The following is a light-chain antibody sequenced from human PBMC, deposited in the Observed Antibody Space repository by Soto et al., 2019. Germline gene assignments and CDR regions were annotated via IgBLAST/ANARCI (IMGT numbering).Light chain of an antibody. CDR1: QSVLYSPINRNY. V-gene: IGKV4-1*01. CDR2: WAS. CDR3: QQYASSPRT. J-gene: IGKJ1*01. Sequence: DIVMTQSPDSLAVSMSERATINCKSSQSVLYSPINRNYLAWYQQKPGQPPKLLIYWASTRESGVPDRFSGSGSGTDFTLTVSRLQAEDVAVHYCQQYASSPRTFGQGTKVEI.